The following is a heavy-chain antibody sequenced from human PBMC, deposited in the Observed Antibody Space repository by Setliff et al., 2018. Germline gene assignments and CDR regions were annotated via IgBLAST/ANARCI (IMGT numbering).Heavy chain of an antibody. Sequence: SSETLSLTCAVYGGSFSGYYWSWIRQPPGKGLEWIGEINHSGSTNYNPSLKSRVTISVDTSKNQFPLKLSSVTAADTAVYYCARGKVLYDYVWGSYRYEDYYYGMDVWGQGTTVTVSS. V-gene: IGHV4-34*01. J-gene: IGHJ6*02. CDR2: INHSGST. CDR1: GGSFSGYY. D-gene: IGHD3-16*02. CDR3: ARGKVLYDYVWGSYRYEDYYYGMDV.